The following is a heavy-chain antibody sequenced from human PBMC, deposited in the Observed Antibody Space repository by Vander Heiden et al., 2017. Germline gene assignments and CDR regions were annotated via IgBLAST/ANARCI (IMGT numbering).Heavy chain of an antibody. J-gene: IGHJ4*02. CDR1: GYNFTTYW. CDR3: ARGDGSGSYFDY. V-gene: IGHV5-51*01. D-gene: IGHD3-10*01. CDR2: IYPGDSDT. Sequence: GSGYNFTTYWIGWVRQMPGKGLEWMGIIYPGDSDTRYSPSFQGQVTISVDKSITTAHLQWRSLKASDTAMYYCARGDGSGSYFDYWGQGTLVTVSS.